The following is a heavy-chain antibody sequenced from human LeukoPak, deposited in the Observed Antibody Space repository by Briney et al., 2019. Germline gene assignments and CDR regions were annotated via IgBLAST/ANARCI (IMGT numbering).Heavy chain of an antibody. J-gene: IGHJ4*02. V-gene: IGHV3-21*01. CDR3: ARALLRNPVTTYTDRDY. Sequence: GGSLRLSCAASGFTFSSYSMNWVRQAPGKGLEWVSSISSSSSYIYYADSVKGRFTISRDNAKNSLYLQMNSLRAEDTAVYYCARALLRNPVTTYTDRDYWGQGTLVTDSS. CDR1: GFTFSSYS. CDR2: ISSSSSYI. D-gene: IGHD4-17*01.